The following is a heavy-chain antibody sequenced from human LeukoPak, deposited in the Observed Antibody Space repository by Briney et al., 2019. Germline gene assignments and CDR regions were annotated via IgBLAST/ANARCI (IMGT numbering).Heavy chain of an antibody. J-gene: IGHJ6*04. V-gene: IGHV4-61*01. D-gene: IGHD4-17*01. CDR2: ICYSGST. CDR3: ARILRYGEGNYYYGMDV. Sequence: SETLSLTCTVSGGSVSSGSYYWSWIRQPPGKGLEWIGYICYSGSTNYNPSLKSRVTISVDTSKNQFSLKLSSVTAADTAVYYCARILRYGEGNYYYGMDVWGKGTTVTVSS. CDR1: GGSVSSGSYY.